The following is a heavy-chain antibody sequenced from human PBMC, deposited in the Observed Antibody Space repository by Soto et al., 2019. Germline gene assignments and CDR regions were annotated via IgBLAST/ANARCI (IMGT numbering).Heavy chain of an antibody. D-gene: IGHD3-10*01. V-gene: IGHV3-64*01. J-gene: IGHJ6*03. CDR1: GFTFSSYA. CDR3: ARDALVSMVRGVSSYYYYMDV. Sequence: PGGSLRLSCAASGFTFSSYAMHWVRQAPGKGLEYVSAISSNGGSTYYANSVKGRFTISRDNSKNMLYLQMGSLRAEDMAVFYCARDALVSMVRGVSSYYYYMDVGGKGTTVTVSS. CDR2: ISSNGGST.